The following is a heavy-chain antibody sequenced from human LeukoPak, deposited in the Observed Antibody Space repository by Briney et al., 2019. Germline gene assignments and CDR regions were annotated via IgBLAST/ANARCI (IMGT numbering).Heavy chain of an antibody. D-gene: IGHD2-15*01. V-gene: IGHV4-30-4*01. CDR2: IYHSGGT. Sequence: SETLSLTCNVSSGAISRGDYYWSWIRQPPGKGLEWIGYIYHSGGTYYNPSLKSRITISVDTSKSQFSLKVTSVTAADMATYYCARFDIVEEGGPDYWGQGTLVTVSS. CDR1: SGAISRGDYY. J-gene: IGHJ4*02. CDR3: ARFDIVEEGGPDY.